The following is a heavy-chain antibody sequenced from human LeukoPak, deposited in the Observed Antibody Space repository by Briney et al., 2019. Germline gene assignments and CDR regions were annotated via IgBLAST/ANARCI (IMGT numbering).Heavy chain of an antibody. CDR2: IDPKSGDT. CDR1: GITFTGYY. CDR3: ASGGYCSSTSCFYAFDI. J-gene: IGHJ3*02. Sequence: ASVKVSCKTSGITFTGYYIHWVRQAPGQGLEWMGWIDPKSGDTKYAQTFQGRVTMTRDTSISTAYMDLSRLRFDDTAVYYCASGGYCSSTSCFYAFDIWGQGTMVTVSS. D-gene: IGHD2-2*01. V-gene: IGHV1-2*02.